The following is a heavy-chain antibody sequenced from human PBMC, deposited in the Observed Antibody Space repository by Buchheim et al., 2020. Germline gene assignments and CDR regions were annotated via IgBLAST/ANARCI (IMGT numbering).Heavy chain of an antibody. Sequence: QVQLQQWGAGLLKPSETLSLTCAVYGGSFSGYYWSWIRQPPGKGLEWIGEINHSGSTNYNPSLKSRVTISVDTSKNQFYLKLRSVTAADTAVYYCARGGGLIQLWRTAIDYWGQGTL. CDR3: ARGGGLIQLWRTAIDY. V-gene: IGHV4-34*01. J-gene: IGHJ4*02. CDR2: INHSGST. D-gene: IGHD5-18*01. CDR1: GGSFSGYY.